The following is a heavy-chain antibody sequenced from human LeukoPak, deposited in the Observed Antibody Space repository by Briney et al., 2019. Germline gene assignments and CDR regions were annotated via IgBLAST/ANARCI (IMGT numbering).Heavy chain of an antibody. Sequence: PSETLSLICTVPGGSISSGDYYWSWIRQPPGKGLEWIGYIYYSGSTYYNPSLKSRVTISVDTSKNQFSLKLSSVTAADTAVYYCARGGDIVVVPAAPHYYGMDVWGKGTTVTVSS. CDR1: GGSISSGDYY. CDR2: IYYSGST. J-gene: IGHJ6*04. D-gene: IGHD2-2*01. CDR3: ARGGDIVVVPAAPHYYGMDV. V-gene: IGHV4-30-4*01.